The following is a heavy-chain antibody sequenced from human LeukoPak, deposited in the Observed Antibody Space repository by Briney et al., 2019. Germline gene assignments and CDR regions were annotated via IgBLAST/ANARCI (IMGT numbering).Heavy chain of an antibody. V-gene: IGHV3-66*01. D-gene: IGHD3-22*01. Sequence: GGSLRLSCIASGFTVSSTYMSWVRQAPGKGLEWVSVTYSGGSTYYADSVKGRCTISRDNSKNTLYLQMNSLRAEDTAVYYCAKSEENYDSSGYYLPWFDPWGQGTLVTVSS. J-gene: IGHJ5*02. CDR3: AKSEENYDSSGYYLPWFDP. CDR2: TYSGGST. CDR1: GFTVSSTY.